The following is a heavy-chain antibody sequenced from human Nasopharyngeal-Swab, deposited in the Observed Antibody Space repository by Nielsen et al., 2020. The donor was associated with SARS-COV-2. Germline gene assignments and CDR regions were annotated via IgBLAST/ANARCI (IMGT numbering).Heavy chain of an antibody. Sequence: ASVKVSCKASGYTFTSYDINWVRQAPGQGLEWMGRINPKSGGTNYAQKFQGRVTMTRDTSISTAYMELSRLRSDDPAVYYCARAAGQDFWSGYLPEIYYFDYWGQGTLVTVSS. V-gene: IGHV1-2*06. D-gene: IGHD3-3*01. CDR3: ARAAGQDFWSGYLPEIYYFDY. CDR1: GYTFTSYD. CDR2: INPKSGGT. J-gene: IGHJ4*02.